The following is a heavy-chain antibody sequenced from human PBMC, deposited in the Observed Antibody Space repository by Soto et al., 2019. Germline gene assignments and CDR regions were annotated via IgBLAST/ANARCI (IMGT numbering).Heavy chain of an antibody. CDR2: IIPIFGTA. J-gene: IGHJ6*02. V-gene: IGHV1-69*06. CDR3: ASSIKNIVVVVAATRSYYYGMDV. Sequence: SVKVSCKASGGTFSSYAIRWVRQAPGQGLEWMGGIIPIFGTANYAQKFQGRVTITADKSTSTAYMELSSLRSEDTAVYYCASSIKNIVVVVAATRSYYYGMDVWGQGTTVTVSS. D-gene: IGHD2-15*01. CDR1: GGTFSSYA.